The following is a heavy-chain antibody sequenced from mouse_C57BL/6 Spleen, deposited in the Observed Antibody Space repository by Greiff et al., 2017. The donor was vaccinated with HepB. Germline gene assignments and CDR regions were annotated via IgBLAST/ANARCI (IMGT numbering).Heavy chain of an antibody. D-gene: IGHD2-3*01. CDR1: GYTFTSYT. CDR2: INPSSGYT. J-gene: IGHJ4*01. Sequence: QVQLKQSGAELARPGASVKMSCKASGYTFTSYTMHWVKQRPGQGLEWIGYINPSSGYTKYNQKFKDKATLTADKSSSTAYMQLSSLTSEDSAVYYCALDDGYIYAMDYWGQGTSVTVSS. CDR3: ALDDGYIYAMDY. V-gene: IGHV1-4*01.